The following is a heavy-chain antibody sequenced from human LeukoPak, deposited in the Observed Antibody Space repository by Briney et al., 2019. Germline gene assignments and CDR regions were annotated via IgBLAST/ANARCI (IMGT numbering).Heavy chain of an antibody. V-gene: IGHV3-66*01. CDR2: IYSGGST. CDR3: ARDGRGYCSGGSCYPYYYYGMDV. J-gene: IGHJ6*02. Sequence: PGGSLRLSCAASGFTVSSNYMSWVRQAPGKGLEWVSVIYSGGSTYYADSVKGRFTISRDNSENTLYLQMNSLRAEDTAVYYCARDGRGYCSGGSCYPYYYYGMDVWGQGTTVTVSS. CDR1: GFTVSSNY. D-gene: IGHD2-15*01.